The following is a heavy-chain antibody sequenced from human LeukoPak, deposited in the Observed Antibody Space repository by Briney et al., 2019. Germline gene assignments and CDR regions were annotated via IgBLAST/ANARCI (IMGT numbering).Heavy chain of an antibody. CDR3: ARGVRSYYDSSRDAFDI. V-gene: IGHV4-30-2*01. D-gene: IGHD3-22*01. CDR1: GGSISSGGYS. CDR2: IYHSGST. J-gene: IGHJ3*02. Sequence: SQTLSLTCAVSGGSISSGGYSWSWLRQPPGKGLEWIVYIYHSGSTYYYPSLKSRVTISVDRSKNQFSLKLSSVTAADTAVYYCARGVRSYYDSSRDAFDIWGQGTMVTVSS.